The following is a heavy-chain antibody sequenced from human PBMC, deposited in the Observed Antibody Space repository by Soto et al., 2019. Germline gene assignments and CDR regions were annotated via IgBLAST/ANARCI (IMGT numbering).Heavy chain of an antibody. V-gene: IGHV3-53*01. Sequence: ESGGGLIQPGGSLRLSCAASGFTVSSTYMTWVRQAPGKGLEWVSVIYGGLTTSYADSVKGRFTISRDNSKITLFLQMNSLRAEDTAVYYCARDRIEAAGTPRFNYYYGMDVWGQGTTVTVSS. J-gene: IGHJ6*02. CDR2: IYGGLTT. D-gene: IGHD6-13*01. CDR1: GFTVSSTY. CDR3: ARDRIEAAGTPRFNYYYGMDV.